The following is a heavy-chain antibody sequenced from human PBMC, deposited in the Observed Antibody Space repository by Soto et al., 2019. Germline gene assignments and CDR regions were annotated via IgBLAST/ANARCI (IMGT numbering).Heavy chain of an antibody. CDR3: ARVGRASSSWQNYYYGMDV. CDR2: IYYSGST. D-gene: IGHD6-13*01. Sequence: SETLSLTCTVSGGSISSYYWSWIRQPPGKGLEWIGYIYYSGSTNYNPSLKSRVTISVDTSKNQFSLKLSSVTAADTAVYYCARVGRASSSWQNYYYGMDVWGQGTTVTVSS. CDR1: GGSISSYY. J-gene: IGHJ6*02. V-gene: IGHV4-59*01.